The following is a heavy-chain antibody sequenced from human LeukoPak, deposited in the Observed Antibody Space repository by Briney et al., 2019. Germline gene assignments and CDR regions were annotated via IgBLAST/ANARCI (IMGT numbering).Heavy chain of an antibody. J-gene: IGHJ4*02. CDR1: GYSTSSYY. CDR2: IYHNGNS. CDR3: ARGRRDECNYRPFDY. Sequence: SETLSLTCTVSGYSTSSYYWSWIRQAPGKGLEWIGYIYHNGNSNYNPSLRSRITISVETSKNQFSLMLASVTDADTAVYYCARGRRDECNYRPFDYWGQGILVTVSS. V-gene: IGHV4-59*01. D-gene: IGHD5-24*01.